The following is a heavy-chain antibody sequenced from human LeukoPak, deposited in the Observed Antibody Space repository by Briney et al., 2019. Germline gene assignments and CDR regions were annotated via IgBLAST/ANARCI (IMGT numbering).Heavy chain of an antibody. D-gene: IGHD6-13*01. CDR1: GFTFSNNW. V-gene: IGHV3-74*01. J-gene: IGHJ4*02. Sequence: QAGGSLRLSCAASGFTFSNNWMHWVRQAPGKGLVWVSRIKGDGSSTDYADSVKGRFTISRDNAKNTLLLQMNSLRAEDTAVYYCARDLQSSSWLPQLVSYLSRNSYYFDYWGQGTLVTVSS. CDR3: ARDLQSSSWLPQLVSYLSRNSYYFDY. CDR2: IKGDGSST.